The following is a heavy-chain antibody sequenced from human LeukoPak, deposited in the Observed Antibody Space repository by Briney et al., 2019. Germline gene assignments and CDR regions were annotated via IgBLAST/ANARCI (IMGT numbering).Heavy chain of an antibody. V-gene: IGHV4-31*03. CDR3: AREPGFDSSGYLNWFDP. CDR2: IYYSGNT. J-gene: IGHJ5*02. CDR1: GGSISSGCYY. Sequence: PSESLSLTCTVSGGSISSGCYYWSWIRQHPGKGLEWIGHIYYSGNTYYNPSLKSRVTISVDTSKNQLSLKLSSVTAADTAVYYCAREPGFDSSGYLNWFDPWGQGTLVTVSS. D-gene: IGHD3-22*01.